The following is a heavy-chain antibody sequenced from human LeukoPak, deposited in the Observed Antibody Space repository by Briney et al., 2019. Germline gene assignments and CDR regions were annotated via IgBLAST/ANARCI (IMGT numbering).Heavy chain of an antibody. J-gene: IGHJ4*02. Sequence: GGSLRLSCAASGFTFSSYGMHWVRQAPGKGLEWVAVVSYDGGSKHYQDSVNGRFTISRDNSKNTLYLQMNSLRAEDTAVYYCAKDFFPKTSVYYFDSWGQGNLVTVSS. D-gene: IGHD3-16*01. V-gene: IGHV3-30*18. CDR2: VSYDGGSK. CDR1: GFTFSSYG. CDR3: AKDFFPKTSVYYFDS.